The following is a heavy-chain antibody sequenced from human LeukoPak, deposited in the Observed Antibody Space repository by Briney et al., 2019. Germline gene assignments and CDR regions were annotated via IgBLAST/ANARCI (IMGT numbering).Heavy chain of an antibody. D-gene: IGHD2-15*01. Sequence: GGSLRLSCAASGFTFSSYEMNWVRQAPGKGLEWVSYISSSGSTIYYADSVKGRFTISRDNAKNSLYLQMNNLRAEDTAVYYCAPRVVGSAPFDYWGQGTLVTVSS. CDR1: GFTFSSYE. CDR2: ISSSGSTI. J-gene: IGHJ4*02. V-gene: IGHV3-48*03. CDR3: APRVVGSAPFDY.